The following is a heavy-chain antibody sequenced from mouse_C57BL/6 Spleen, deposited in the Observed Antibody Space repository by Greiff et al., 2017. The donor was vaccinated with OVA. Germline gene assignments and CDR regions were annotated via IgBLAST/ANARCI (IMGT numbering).Heavy chain of an antibody. CDR3: ARGGDYDGAWFAY. CDR1: GYTFTSYW. CDR2: IDPSDSYT. Sequence: QVQLQQSGAELVMPGASVKLSCKASGYTFTSYWMHWVKQRPGQGLEWIGEIDPSDSYTNYNQKFKGKSTLTVDKSSSPAYMQLSSLTSEDSAVYYCARGGDYDGAWFAYWGQGTLVTVSA. V-gene: IGHV1-69*01. J-gene: IGHJ3*01. D-gene: IGHD2-4*01.